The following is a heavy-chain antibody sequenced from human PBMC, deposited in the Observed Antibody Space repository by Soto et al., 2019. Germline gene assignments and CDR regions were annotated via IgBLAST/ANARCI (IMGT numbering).Heavy chain of an antibody. J-gene: IGHJ4*02. CDR2: ISPETGKT. V-gene: IGHV1-18*04. D-gene: IGHD4-17*01. Sequence: VQLVQSGAELKKPGASVRVSCQASGYTFTSFGVSWVRQAPGQGPEWMGWISPETGKTAYSYKFQDRVSMTADASTNTFYLDLGSLRSDDTAVYYCTLELFFISPSTVTTDAYWGQGTLVTVSS. CDR1: GYTFTSFG. CDR3: TLELFFISPSTVTTDAY.